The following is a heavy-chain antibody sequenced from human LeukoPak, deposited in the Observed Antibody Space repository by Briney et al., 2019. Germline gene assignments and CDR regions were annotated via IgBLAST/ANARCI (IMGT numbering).Heavy chain of an antibody. CDR1: GYTFTSYD. CDR2: MNPNSGNT. CDR3: ARVMKLRYSSGGSCYRVNWFDP. V-gene: IGHV1-8*01. Sequence: GASVKVSCKASGYTFTSYDINWVRQATGQGLEWMGWMNPNSGNTGYAQKFQGRITMTRNTSISTAYMELSSLRSEDTAVYYCARVMKLRYSSGGSCYRVNWFDPWDQGTLVTVSS. J-gene: IGHJ5*02. D-gene: IGHD2-15*01.